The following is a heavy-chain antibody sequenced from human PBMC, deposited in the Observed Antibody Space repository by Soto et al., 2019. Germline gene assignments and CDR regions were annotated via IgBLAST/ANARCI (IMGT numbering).Heavy chain of an antibody. D-gene: IGHD2-2*01. J-gene: IGHJ4*02. CDR1: GFSLSTTAEG. V-gene: IGHV2-5*02. Sequence: QITLKESGPTLVKPTQTLTLTCTFSGFSLSTTAEGVGWIRQPPGKALEWLALIYWDDDERYSPSLKSRLTITKDTSKYQVVLTMTNVDPVDAATYYCAHGSCSSADCYSNPYLDYWGQGILVSVSS. CDR2: IYWDDDE. CDR3: AHGSCSSADCYSNPYLDY.